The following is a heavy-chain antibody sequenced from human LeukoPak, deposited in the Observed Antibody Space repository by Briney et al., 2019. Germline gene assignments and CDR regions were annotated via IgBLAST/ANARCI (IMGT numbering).Heavy chain of an antibody. CDR3: ARQEHDILTGSTRGPLPGY. CDR1: GGSISSSSYY. D-gene: IGHD3-9*01. Sequence: SETLSLTCTVSGGSISSSSYYWGWIRQPPGKGLEWIGSIYYSGSTYYNPSLKSRVTISVDTSKNQFSLKLSSVTAADTAVYYCARQEHDILTGSTRGPLPGYWGQGTLVTVSS. CDR2: IYYSGST. V-gene: IGHV4-39*01. J-gene: IGHJ4*02.